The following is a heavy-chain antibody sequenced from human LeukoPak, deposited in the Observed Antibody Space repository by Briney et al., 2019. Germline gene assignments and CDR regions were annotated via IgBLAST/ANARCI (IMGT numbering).Heavy chain of an antibody. V-gene: IGHV3-11*06. Sequence: GGSLRLSCAASGFTFSDYYTSWIRQAPGKGLEWVSYISSSSSYANYADSVKGRFTISRDNAKNSLYLQMNSLRAEDTAVYYCARDGGSGSYYDYWGQGTLVTVSS. D-gene: IGHD3-10*01. CDR1: GFTFSDYY. CDR3: ARDGGSGSYYDY. J-gene: IGHJ4*02. CDR2: ISSSSSYA.